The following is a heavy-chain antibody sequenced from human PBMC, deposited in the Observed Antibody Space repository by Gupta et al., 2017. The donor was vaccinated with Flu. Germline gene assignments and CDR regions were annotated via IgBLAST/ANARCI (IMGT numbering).Heavy chain of an antibody. Sequence: QAPGQGLEWMGWISAYNGNTNYAQKLQGRVTMTTDTSTSTAYMELRSLRSDDTAVYYCARDGSYLPDYWGQGTLVTVSS. J-gene: IGHJ4*02. D-gene: IGHD1-26*01. V-gene: IGHV1-18*01. CDR2: ISAYNGNT. CDR3: ARDGSYLPDY.